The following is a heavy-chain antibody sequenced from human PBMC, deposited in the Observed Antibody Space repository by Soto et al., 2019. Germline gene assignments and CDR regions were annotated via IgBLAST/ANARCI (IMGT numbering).Heavy chain of an antibody. J-gene: IGHJ5*02. CDR3: ARDRALSYYGSGSRNWFDP. D-gene: IGHD3-10*01. CDR1: GFTFSSYG. CDR2: IWYDGSNK. Sequence: GGSLRLSCAASGFTFSSYGMHWVRQAPGKGLEWVAVIWYDGSNKYYADSVKGRFTISRDNYKNTLYLQMNSLRAEDTAVYYCARDRALSYYGSGSRNWFDPWGQGTLVTVSS. V-gene: IGHV3-33*01.